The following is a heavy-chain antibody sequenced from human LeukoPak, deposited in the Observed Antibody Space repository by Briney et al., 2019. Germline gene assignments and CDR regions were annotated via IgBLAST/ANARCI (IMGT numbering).Heavy chain of an antibody. CDR2: IYTSGST. CDR1: GGSISSYY. V-gene: IGHV4-4*07. D-gene: IGHD4-17*01. J-gene: IGHJ4*02. CDR3: ARDSDYGDAYYFGY. Sequence: SETLSLTCTVSGGSISSYYWSWIRQPAGKGLEWIGRIYTSGSTNYNPSLKSRVTMSVGTSKNQFSLKLSSVTAADTAVYYCARDSDYGDAYYFGYWGQGTLVTVSS.